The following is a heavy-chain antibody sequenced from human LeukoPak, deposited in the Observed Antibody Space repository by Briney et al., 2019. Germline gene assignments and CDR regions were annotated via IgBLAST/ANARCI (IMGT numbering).Heavy chain of an antibody. CDR3: ARDRATTVTTWAEIDY. J-gene: IGHJ4*02. CDR2: ISAYNGNT. V-gene: IGHV1-18*01. CDR1: GYTFTSYG. D-gene: IGHD4-17*01. Sequence: GPTANVSCKASGYTFTSYGISGGPHAPGQGVEWMGWISAYNGNTNYAQKLQGRVTMTTDTSTSTAYMELRSLRSDDTAVYYCARDRATTVTTWAEIDYWGQGTLVTVSS.